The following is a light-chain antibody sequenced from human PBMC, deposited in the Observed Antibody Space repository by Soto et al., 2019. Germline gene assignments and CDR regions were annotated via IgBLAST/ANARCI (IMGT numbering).Light chain of an antibody. CDR2: EVI. CDR1: SSDVGAYNY. J-gene: IGLJ1*01. V-gene: IGLV2-14*01. Sequence: QSVLTQPASVSGSPGQSITISCTATSSDVGAYNYVSWYQQYPGKAPKLMIYEVINRPSGASNRFSGSKSGNTASLIISGLQAEDEADYYCSSYTSDNLYVFGTGTKVTVL. CDR3: SSYTSDNLYV.